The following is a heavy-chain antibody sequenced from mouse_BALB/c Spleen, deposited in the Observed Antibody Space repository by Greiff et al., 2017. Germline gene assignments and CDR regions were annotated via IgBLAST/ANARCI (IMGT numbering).Heavy chain of an antibody. V-gene: IGHV1-39*01. Sequence: LQQTGPELVKPGASVKISCKASGYSFTDYIMLWVKQSHGKSLEWIGNINPYYGSTSYNLKFKGKATLTVDKSSSTAYMQLNSLTSEDSAVYYCARNDGYSSWFAYWGQGTLVTVSA. CDR2: INPYYGST. D-gene: IGHD2-3*01. CDR3: ARNDGYSSWFAY. J-gene: IGHJ3*01. CDR1: GYSFTDYI.